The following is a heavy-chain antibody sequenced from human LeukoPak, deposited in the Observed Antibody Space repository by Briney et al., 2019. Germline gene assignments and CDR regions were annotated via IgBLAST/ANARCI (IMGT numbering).Heavy chain of an antibody. V-gene: IGHV1-69*13. CDR3: ASQKDEAVAGR. CDR2: IIPIFGTA. D-gene: IGHD6-19*01. J-gene: IGHJ3*01. Sequence: SVTVSCKASGGTFSSYAISWVRQAPGQGLEWMGGIIPIFGTANYAQKFQGRVTITADESTSTAYMELSSLRSEDTAVYYCASQKDEAVAGRWGQGTMVTVSS. CDR1: GGTFSSYA.